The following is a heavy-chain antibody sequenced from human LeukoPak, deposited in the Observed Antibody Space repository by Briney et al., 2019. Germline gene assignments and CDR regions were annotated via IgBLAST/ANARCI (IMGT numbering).Heavy chain of an antibody. CDR2: VSGGGENR. J-gene: IGHJ4*02. D-gene: IGHD6-25*01. V-gene: IGHV3-48*03. Sequence: PGRSLRLSCAASGFSFNLYEMNWVRQAPGKGLEWVSYVSGGGENRYYADSVKGRFTISRDNGKNVLYLQMNSLRAEDTAVYYCARDASGHNLPSDYWGQGTPVTVSS. CDR1: GFSFNLYE. CDR3: ARDASGHNLPSDY.